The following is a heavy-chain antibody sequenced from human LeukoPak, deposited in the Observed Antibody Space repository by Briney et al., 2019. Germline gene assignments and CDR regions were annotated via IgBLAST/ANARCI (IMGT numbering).Heavy chain of an antibody. CDR3: SSSDYVYYFDY. V-gene: IGHV4-39*01. J-gene: IGHJ4*02. CDR1: GGSISSSSYY. Sequence: PSETLSLTCTVSGGSISSSSYYWGWIRQPPGKGLEWIGSIYYSGSTYYNPSLKSRVTISVDTSKNQFSLKLSSLTAADTAVYCCSSSDYVYYFDYWGQGTLVTVSS. CDR2: IYYSGST. D-gene: IGHD4/OR15-4a*01.